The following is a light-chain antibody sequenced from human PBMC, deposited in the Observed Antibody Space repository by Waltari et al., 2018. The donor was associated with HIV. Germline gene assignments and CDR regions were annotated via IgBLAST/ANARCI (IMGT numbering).Light chain of an antibody. V-gene: IGLV1-47*01. CDR3: AAWDDSLNGVV. Sequence: QSVLTQSPSASGTPGQRVIISCSGSSSNIGGRNYVNWYQLLPGTAPKLLIYTNILWPSWAPDRFSVSKSVTSASLAISVLRSEDEADYYCAAWDDSLNGVVFGGGTKLTVL. J-gene: IGLJ2*01. CDR2: TNI. CDR1: SSNIGGRNY.